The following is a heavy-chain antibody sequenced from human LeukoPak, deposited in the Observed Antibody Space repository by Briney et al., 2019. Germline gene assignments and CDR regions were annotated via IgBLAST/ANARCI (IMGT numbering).Heavy chain of an antibody. CDR3: ATTYYYDTSWDD. CDR1: GFTFSNAW. Sequence: GGSLRLSCAASGFTFSNAWMSWVRQAPGKGLEWVGRINSKTDGGTTDYAAPVKGRFTISRDDSTSTVDLQMNSLKTEDTAVYYCATTYYYDTSWDDWGQGTLVTVSS. V-gene: IGHV3-15*01. J-gene: IGHJ4*02. CDR2: INSKTDGGTT. D-gene: IGHD3-22*01.